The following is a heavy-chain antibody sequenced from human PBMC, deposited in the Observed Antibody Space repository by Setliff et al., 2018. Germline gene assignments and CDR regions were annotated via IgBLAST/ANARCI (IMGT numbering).Heavy chain of an antibody. CDR1: GFTFSKYA. CDR2: ISYDGSSK. D-gene: IGHD5-18*01. V-gene: IGHV3-30*04. CDR3: ATYKYGFAFDI. Sequence: GGSLRLSCAASGFTFSKYAMHWVRQAPGKGLEWVAVISYDGSSKYYADSVKGRFTISRDNSKNTLYLQMNSLRAEDTAVYYCATYKYGFAFDIWGQGTVVTVSS. J-gene: IGHJ3*02.